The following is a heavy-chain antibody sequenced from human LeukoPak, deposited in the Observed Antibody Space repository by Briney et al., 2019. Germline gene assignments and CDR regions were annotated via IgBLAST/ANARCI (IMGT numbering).Heavy chain of an antibody. J-gene: IGHJ4*02. D-gene: IGHD6-19*01. Sequence: GGSLRLSCAASGFTFSSYSMNWVRQAPGKGLEWVSSISSSSSYIYYADSVKGRFTISRDNAKNSLYLQMNSLRAEDTAVYYCARDRGRGWYAYYFDYWGQGPLVTVSS. CDR3: ARDRGRGWYAYYFDY. V-gene: IGHV3-21*01. CDR2: ISSSSSYI. CDR1: GFTFSSYS.